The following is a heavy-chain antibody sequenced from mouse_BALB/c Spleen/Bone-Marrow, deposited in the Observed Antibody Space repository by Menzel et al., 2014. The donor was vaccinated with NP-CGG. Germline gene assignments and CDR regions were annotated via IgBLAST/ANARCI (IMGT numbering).Heavy chain of an antibody. V-gene: IGHV1-69*01. J-gene: IGHJ4*01. D-gene: IGHD2-4*01. Sequence: QVQLQQSGAEFVMPGASVKMSCKASGYTFTDKWMHWVKQRPGQGLEWIRAIDTSDSYINYNQKFKGKASLTVDASSSTAYMLLSSLTSDDSAVYYCARGGHDFSLDYWGQGTSVIVSS. CDR2: IDTSDSYI. CDR1: GYTFTDKW. CDR3: ARGGHDFSLDY.